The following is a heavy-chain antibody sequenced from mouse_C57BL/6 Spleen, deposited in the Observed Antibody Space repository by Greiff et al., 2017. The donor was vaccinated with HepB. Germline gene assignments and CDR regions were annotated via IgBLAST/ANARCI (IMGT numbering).Heavy chain of an antibody. J-gene: IGHJ1*03. CDR2: IYPGDGDT. D-gene: IGHD1-1*01. CDR3: ARRDYGSSHWYFDV. Sequence: QVQLKQSGPELVKPGASVKISCKASGYAFSSSWMNWVKQRPGKGLEWIGRIYPGDGDTNYNGKFKGKATLTADKSSSTAYMQLSSLTSEDSAVYFCARRDYGSSHWYFDVWGTRTTVTVSS. CDR1: GYAFSSSW. V-gene: IGHV1-82*01.